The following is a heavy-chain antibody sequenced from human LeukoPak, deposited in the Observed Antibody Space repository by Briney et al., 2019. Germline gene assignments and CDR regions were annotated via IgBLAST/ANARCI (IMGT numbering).Heavy chain of an antibody. V-gene: IGHV3-23*01. CDR3: AKGPALGYCSSTSCYTGLNYYMDV. Sequence: QPGGSLRLSCAASGFTFTSYAMTWVRQAPGKGLEWVSAISGSGGSTYYADSVKGRFTISRDNSKNTLYLQMNSLRAEDTAVYYCAKGPALGYCSSTSCYTGLNYYMDVWGKGTTVTVSS. J-gene: IGHJ6*03. CDR2: ISGSGGST. D-gene: IGHD2-2*02. CDR1: GFTFTSYA.